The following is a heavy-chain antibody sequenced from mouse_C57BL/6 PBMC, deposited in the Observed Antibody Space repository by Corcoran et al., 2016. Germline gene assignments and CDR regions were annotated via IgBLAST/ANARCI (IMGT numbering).Heavy chain of an antibody. CDR2: INPNNGGT. V-gene: IGHV1-26*01. CDR3: ARNNWDENYAMDY. Sequence: EVQLQQSGPELVKPGASVKISCKASGYTFTDYYMNWVKQSHGKSLEWIGDINPNNGGTSYNQKFKGKATLTVDKSSSTAYMELRSLTSEDSAVYYCARNNWDENYAMDYWGQGTSVTVSS. J-gene: IGHJ4*01. CDR1: GYTFTDYY. D-gene: IGHD4-1*01.